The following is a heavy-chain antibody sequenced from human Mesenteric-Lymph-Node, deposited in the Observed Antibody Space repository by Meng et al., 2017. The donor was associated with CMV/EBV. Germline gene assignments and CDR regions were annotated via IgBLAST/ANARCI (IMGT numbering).Heavy chain of an antibody. D-gene: IGHD3-3*01. Sequence: GESLKISCTASGFTFTSYWMHWVRQAPGKGLEWVSGIDSDVSSTAYADSVKGRFTISRDNSKNTLYLQMNSLRAEDTAVYYCAKVLSNYDFWSGYTNYFDYWGQGTLVTVSS. CDR3: AKVLSNYDFWSGYTNYFDY. CDR1: GFTFTSYW. J-gene: IGHJ4*02. V-gene: IGHV3-74*01. CDR2: IDSDVSST.